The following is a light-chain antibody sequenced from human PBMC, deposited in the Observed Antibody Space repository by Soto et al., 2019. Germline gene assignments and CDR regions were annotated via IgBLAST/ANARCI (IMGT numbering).Light chain of an antibody. J-gene: IGKJ1*01. V-gene: IGKV1-5*01. CDR2: EAS. CDR1: QSISTW. Sequence: DIQRTQSPSSLSSSFGDRGTITCRASQSISTWLAWYQQKPGKAPKVLIYEASKLESGVPSRFSGSGSGTEFTLTISTLKNDDLATYYCQQYSSYQWTFGQGTKVDIK. CDR3: QQYSSYQWT.